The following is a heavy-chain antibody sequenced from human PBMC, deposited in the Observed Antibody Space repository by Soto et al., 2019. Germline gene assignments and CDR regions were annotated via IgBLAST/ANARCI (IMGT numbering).Heavy chain of an antibody. CDR3: ARVSFAVVAAPFDY. J-gene: IGHJ4*02. D-gene: IGHD2-15*01. CDR2: IIPIFGTA. Sequence: SVKVSCKASGGTFSSYAISWARQAPGQGLEWMGGIIPIFGTANYAQKFQGRVTITADESTSTAYMELSSLRSEDTAVYYCARVSFAVVAAPFDYWGQGTLVTVSS. V-gene: IGHV1-69*13. CDR1: GGTFSSYA.